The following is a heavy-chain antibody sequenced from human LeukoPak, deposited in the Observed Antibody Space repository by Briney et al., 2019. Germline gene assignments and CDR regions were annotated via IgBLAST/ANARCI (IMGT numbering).Heavy chain of an antibody. D-gene: IGHD2-15*01. CDR1: GFTFSTYA. CDR3: ARDPAPHDY. J-gene: IGHJ4*02. CDR2: ITSRSDT. V-gene: IGHV3-21*01. Sequence: GGSLRLSCAASGFTFSTYAMNWARQAPGKGLEWVSSITSRSDTYYADSVKGRFTISRDNAKYSLYLQMNSLRAEDTAVYYCARDPAPHDYWGQGTLVTVSS.